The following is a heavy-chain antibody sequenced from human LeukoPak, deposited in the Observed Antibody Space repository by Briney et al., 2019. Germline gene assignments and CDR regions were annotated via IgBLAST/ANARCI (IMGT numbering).Heavy chain of an antibody. Sequence: GGSLRLSCAASGFTFSSYAMSWVRQAPGKGLEWVSAISGSGGSTYYAASVKGRFTISRDNSKNTLYLQMNSLRAEDTAVYYCAKTRPIYSGGWYTDYWGQGTLVIVSS. CDR2: ISGSGGST. J-gene: IGHJ4*02. CDR1: GFTFSSYA. V-gene: IGHV3-23*01. D-gene: IGHD6-19*01. CDR3: AKTRPIYSGGWYTDY.